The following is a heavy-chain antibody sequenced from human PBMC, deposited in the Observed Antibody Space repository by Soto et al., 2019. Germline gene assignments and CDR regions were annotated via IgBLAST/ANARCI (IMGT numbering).Heavy chain of an antibody. V-gene: IGHV3-23*01. J-gene: IGHJ6*02. CDR2: ISASGGST. CDR3: AKGLSGSQYYCDGMDV. D-gene: IGHD1-26*01. CDR1: GFTFSSFA. Sequence: EVQLLESGGGLVQPGGSLRLSCAASGFTFSSFAMTWVRQAPGKGLEWVSAISASGGSTYYADSVKGRFTVSRDNSKNTLYLQMSSLRAEDTAVYYGAKGLSGSQYYCDGMDVWGQGTTVTVSS.